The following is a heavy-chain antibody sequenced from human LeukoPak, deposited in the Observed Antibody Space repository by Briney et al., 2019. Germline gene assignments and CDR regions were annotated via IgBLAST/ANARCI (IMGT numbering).Heavy chain of an antibody. D-gene: IGHD3-9*01. Sequence: GESLKISCKGSGYSFTSYWIGWVRRMPGKGLEWMGIIYPGDSDTSYSPSFQGQVTISAAKSISTAYLQWSSLKASDTAMYYCARQELGSYDILTGYPRGDFDYWGQGTLVTVSS. CDR3: ARQELGSYDILTGYPRGDFDY. CDR2: IYPGDSDT. CDR1: GYSFTSYW. V-gene: IGHV5-51*01. J-gene: IGHJ4*02.